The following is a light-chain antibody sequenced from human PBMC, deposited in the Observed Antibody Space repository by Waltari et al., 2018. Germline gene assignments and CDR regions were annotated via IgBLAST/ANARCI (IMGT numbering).Light chain of an antibody. J-gene: IGLJ3*02. CDR3: CSHGGFDTFWV. Sequence: QSALTQPRSVSGSPGQSVPISCTGTTSDVGGYDFVSCYQQHPGKAPKLIIYYVSQRPSGVPDRFSGSKSGNTASLTITGLRDDDEAEYFCCSHGGFDTFWVFGGGTKVIVL. V-gene: IGLV2-11*01. CDR1: TSDVGGYDF. CDR2: YVS.